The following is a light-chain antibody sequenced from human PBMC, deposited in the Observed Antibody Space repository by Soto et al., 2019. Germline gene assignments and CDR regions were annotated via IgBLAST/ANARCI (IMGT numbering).Light chain of an antibody. V-gene: IGLV2-23*01. CDR3: CSYAGSSTPFV. Sequence: QSALTQPASVSGSPGQSITISCAGTSSDVGSYNLVSWYQQYPGKAPKLMIYEGSKRPSGISNRFSGSKSDNMASLTISGLQAEDEADYYCCSYAGSSTPFVFGTGTKLTVL. J-gene: IGLJ1*01. CDR1: SSDVGSYNL. CDR2: EGS.